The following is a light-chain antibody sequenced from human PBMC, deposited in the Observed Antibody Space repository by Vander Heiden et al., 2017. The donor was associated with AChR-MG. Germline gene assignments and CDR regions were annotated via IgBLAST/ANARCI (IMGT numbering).Light chain of an antibody. CDR3: CSYAGRFGEV. CDR2: DVS. Sequence: QSALPQPRSVSGSPGQSITISCTGTSSYVGGYDYVSWYQQHPGKAPRLLIYDVSKRPSGVPERFSGSKSGNTASLTISGLQADDEADYYCCSYAGRFGEVFGGGTTVTVL. J-gene: IGLJ2*01. V-gene: IGLV2-11*01. CDR1: SSYVGGYDY.